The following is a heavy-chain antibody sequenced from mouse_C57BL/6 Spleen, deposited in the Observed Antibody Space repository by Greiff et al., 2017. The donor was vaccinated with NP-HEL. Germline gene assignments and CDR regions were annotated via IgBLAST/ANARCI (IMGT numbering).Heavy chain of an antibody. CDR1: GFTFSSYA. CDR2: ISDGGSYT. CDR3: ARDNLDAMDY. Sequence: EVMLVESGGGLVKPGGSLKLSCAASGFTFSSYAMSWVRQTPEKRLEWVATISDGGSYTYYPDNVKGRFTISRDNAKNNLYLQMSHLKSEDTAMYYCARDNLDAMDYWGQGTSVTVSS. J-gene: IGHJ4*01. V-gene: IGHV5-4*01.